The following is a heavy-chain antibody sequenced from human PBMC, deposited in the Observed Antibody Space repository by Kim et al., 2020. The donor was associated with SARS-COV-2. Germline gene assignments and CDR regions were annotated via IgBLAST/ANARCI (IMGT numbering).Heavy chain of an antibody. V-gene: IGHV1-69*01. CDR3: AAAARLLYWFDP. Sequence: NYAQKFQGRVTITADEATSTAYMELSSLRSEDTAVYYCAAAARLLYWFDPWGQGTLVTVSS. D-gene: IGHD6-6*01. J-gene: IGHJ5*02.